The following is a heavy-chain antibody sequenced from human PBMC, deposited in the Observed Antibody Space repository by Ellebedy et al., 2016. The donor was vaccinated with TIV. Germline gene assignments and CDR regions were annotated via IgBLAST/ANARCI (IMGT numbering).Heavy chain of an antibody. V-gene: IGHV1-2*02. CDR3: ARLSGSPRGY. CDR1: GYTLTDDY. D-gene: IGHD3-10*01. Sequence: ASVKVSCKASGYTLTDDYVHWVRQAPGQGLEWMGCIDPRSGGTEYEQKFRGRVTMTSDSFLSTGYMQLTRLGSDDTAVYYCARLSGSPRGYWGQGTLVTVSS. J-gene: IGHJ4*02. CDR2: IDPRSGGT.